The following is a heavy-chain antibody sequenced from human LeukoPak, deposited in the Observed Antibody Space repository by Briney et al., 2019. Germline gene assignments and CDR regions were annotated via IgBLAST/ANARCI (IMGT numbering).Heavy chain of an antibody. J-gene: IGHJ6*02. CDR1: GGSISSSSYY. CDR2: IYYSGST. Sequence: SETLYLTCTVSGGSISSSSYYWGWIRQPPGKGLEWIGSIYYSGSTYYNPSLKSRVTISVDTSKNQFSLKLSSVTAADTAVYYCARRPQVYYYYYYGMDVWGQGTTVTVSS. V-gene: IGHV4-39*01. CDR3: ARRPQVYYYYYYGMDV.